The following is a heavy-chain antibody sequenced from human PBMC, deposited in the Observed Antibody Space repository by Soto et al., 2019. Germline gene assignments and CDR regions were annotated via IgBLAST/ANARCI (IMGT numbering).Heavy chain of an antibody. V-gene: IGHV4-59*08. CDR2: IHYSGST. CDR1: GGSISNYY. CDR3: ARGHYDFWGGYFATIDY. D-gene: IGHD3-3*01. J-gene: IGHJ4*02. Sequence: SETLSLICTVSGGSISNYYWSWIRQPPGKGLEWIGYIHYSGSTKYNPSRKSRVTISADTSKNQFSLKLSSVTAVDTAVYYCARGHYDFWGGYFATIDYWGQGTLVTVSS.